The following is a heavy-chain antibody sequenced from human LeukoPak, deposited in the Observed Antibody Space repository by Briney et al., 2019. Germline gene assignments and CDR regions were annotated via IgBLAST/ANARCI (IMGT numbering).Heavy chain of an antibody. CDR1: GFTFSSYW. CDR3: ARDLGYYDSSGYLNNFDY. CDR2: IKQDGSEK. J-gene: IGHJ4*02. V-gene: IGHV3-7*01. D-gene: IGHD3-22*01. Sequence: PGGSLRLSCAASGFTFSSYWMSWVRQAPGKGLEWVANIKQDGSEKYYVDSVKGRFTISRDNAKNSLYLQMNSLSAEDTAVYYCARDLGYYDSSGYLNNFDYWGQGTLVTVSS.